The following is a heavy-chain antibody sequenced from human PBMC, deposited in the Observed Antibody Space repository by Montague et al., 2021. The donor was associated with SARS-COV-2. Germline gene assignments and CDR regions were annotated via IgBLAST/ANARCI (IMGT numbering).Heavy chain of an antibody. CDR1: GGSFSGYY. CDR2: INHSGST. V-gene: IGHV4-34*01. Sequence: SETLSLTCAVYGGSFSGYYWSWIRPPPGKGLEWIGEINHSGSTNYNPSLKNRVTISVDTSKNQFSLKLSSVTAADTAVYYCARRGYSYYYYGMDVWGQGTTVTVSS. CDR3: ARRGYSYYYYGMDV. D-gene: IGHD5-24*01. J-gene: IGHJ6*02.